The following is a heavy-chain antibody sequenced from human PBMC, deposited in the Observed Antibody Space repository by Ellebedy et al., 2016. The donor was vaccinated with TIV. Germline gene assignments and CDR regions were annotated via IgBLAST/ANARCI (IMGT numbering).Heavy chain of an antibody. Sequence: PGGSLRLSCVVPGFTFSSHGMHWVRQAPGKGLEWVAVIWDDGRKKKSADSVKSRFNISRDNSKNTLYLQMNSLRVEDTAVYYCVRDGSYDYGDYWGQGTVVTVSS. CDR1: GFTFSSHG. V-gene: IGHV3-33*01. CDR3: VRDGSYDYGDY. D-gene: IGHD3-16*01. CDR2: IWDDGRKK. J-gene: IGHJ4*02.